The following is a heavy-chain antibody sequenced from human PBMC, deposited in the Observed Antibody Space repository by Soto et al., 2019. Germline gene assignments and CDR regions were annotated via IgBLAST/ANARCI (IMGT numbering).Heavy chain of an antibody. V-gene: IGHV1-69*01. J-gene: IGHJ6*02. CDR2: IIPIFGTA. CDR1: GGTFSSYA. D-gene: IGHD3-16*01. Sequence: QVQLVQSGAEVKKPGSSVKVSCTASGGTFSSYAISWVRQAPGQGLEWMGGIIPIFGTANYAQKFQGRVTITADESTSTAYMELSSLRSEDTAVYYCARGFPNDYVTVKDGNGMDVWGQGTTVTVSS. CDR3: ARGFPNDYVTVKDGNGMDV.